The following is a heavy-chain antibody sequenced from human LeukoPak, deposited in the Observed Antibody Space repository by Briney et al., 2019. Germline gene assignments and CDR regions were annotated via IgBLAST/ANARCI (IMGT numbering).Heavy chain of an antibody. Sequence: SETLSLTCTVSGGSISSYYWSWIRQPPGKGLEWIGYIYYSGSTNYNPSLKSRVTISVDTSKNQFSLKLSSVTAADTAVYYCARNRYNLNPNLAFDIWGQGTMVTVSS. D-gene: IGHD1-20*01. CDR2: IYYSGST. CDR3: ARNRYNLNPNLAFDI. J-gene: IGHJ3*02. V-gene: IGHV4-59*01. CDR1: GGSISSYY.